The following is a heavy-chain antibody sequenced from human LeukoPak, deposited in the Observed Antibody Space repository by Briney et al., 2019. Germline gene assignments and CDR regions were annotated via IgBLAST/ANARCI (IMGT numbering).Heavy chain of an antibody. V-gene: IGHV1-2*02. Sequence: ASVTVSFTASDYTFTVYYMNWVRQAPGQGLEWMGWINPNSGGTNYAQKFQGRVTMTRDTSISTAYMELSRLRSDDTAVYYCARAEYYYDSSGLKGLPFDYWGQGTLVTVSS. CDR2: INPNSGGT. D-gene: IGHD3-22*01. CDR3: ARAEYYYDSSGLKGLPFDY. CDR1: DYTFTVYY. J-gene: IGHJ4*02.